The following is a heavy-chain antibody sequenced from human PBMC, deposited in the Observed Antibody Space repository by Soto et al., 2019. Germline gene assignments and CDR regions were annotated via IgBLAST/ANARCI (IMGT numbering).Heavy chain of an antibody. CDR3: ARDSYYDFWSGYEGPKGYGMDV. CDR2: INPNSGGT. V-gene: IGHV1-2*04. CDR1: GYTFTGYY. D-gene: IGHD3-3*01. J-gene: IGHJ6*02. Sequence: ASVQVSCKASGYTFTGYYMHWVRQAPGQGLEWMGWINPNSGGTNYAQKFQGWVTMTRDTSISTAYMELSRLRSDDTAVYYCARDSYYDFWSGYEGPKGYGMDVWGQGTTVTVSS.